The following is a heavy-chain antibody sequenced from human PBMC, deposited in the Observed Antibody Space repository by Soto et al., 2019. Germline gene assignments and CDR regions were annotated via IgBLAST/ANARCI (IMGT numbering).Heavy chain of an antibody. CDR2: ISGSGGTT. J-gene: IGHJ4*02. CDR1: GFTFSIYA. Sequence: RGSLVLSCASSGFTFSIYAMSWVRQAPGKGLEWVSAISGSGGTTYYADSVNGRFTISRDNSKNTLYLQMNSLRAEGTAAYYCEKDSSYSSGYYQLFDYWGKGNLVTV. V-gene: IGHV3-23*01. D-gene: IGHD3-22*01. CDR3: EKDSSYSSGYYQLFDY.